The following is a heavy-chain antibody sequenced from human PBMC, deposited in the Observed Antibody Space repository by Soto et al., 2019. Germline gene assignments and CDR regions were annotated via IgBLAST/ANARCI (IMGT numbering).Heavy chain of an antibody. J-gene: IGHJ6*02. Sequence: GESLKISCKGSGYSFAGYWIGWVRQMPGNSLEWMGIIYPGDSDTRYSPSFQGQVTISADKSISTAYLQWNSLKASDTAMYYCARPRSSSRNYYGMDVWGQGTTVTVSS. CDR2: IYPGDSDT. D-gene: IGHD6-13*01. CDR3: ARPRSSSRNYYGMDV. CDR1: GYSFAGYW. V-gene: IGHV5-51*01.